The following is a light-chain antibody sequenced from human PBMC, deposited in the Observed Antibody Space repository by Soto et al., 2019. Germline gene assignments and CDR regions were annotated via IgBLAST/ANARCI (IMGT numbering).Light chain of an antibody. CDR2: AAS. Sequence: DIQMTQSPSTLSASVGDRVTITCRASQSISNWLAWYQQKPGKAPNLLIYAASSLQSGVPSRFSGSGSGTEFTLTITSQQADDFATYYCQQYDIHSTFGQGTKLEIK. CDR3: QQYDIHST. CDR1: QSISNW. J-gene: IGKJ2*01. V-gene: IGKV1-5*01.